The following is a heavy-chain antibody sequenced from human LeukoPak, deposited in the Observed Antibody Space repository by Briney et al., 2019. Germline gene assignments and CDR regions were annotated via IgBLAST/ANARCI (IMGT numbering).Heavy chain of an antibody. Sequence: PSETLSLTCTVSGGSISSYYWSWIRQPPGKGLEWIGYIYYSGSTNYNPSLKSRVTMSVDTSKNQFSLKLSSVTAADTAVYYCARVRIDGLGDYWGQGTLVTVSS. CDR1: GGSISSYY. J-gene: IGHJ4*02. V-gene: IGHV4-59*01. CDR3: ARVRIDGLGDY. CDR2: IYYSGST. D-gene: IGHD3-16*01.